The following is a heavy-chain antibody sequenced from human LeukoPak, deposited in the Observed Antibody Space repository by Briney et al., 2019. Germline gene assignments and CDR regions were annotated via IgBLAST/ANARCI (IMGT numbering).Heavy chain of an antibody. D-gene: IGHD5-18*01. CDR2: ISSSSSYI. Sequence: GGSLRLSCAASGFTFSSYSMNWVRQAPGKGLECVSSISSSSSYIYYADSVKGRFTISRDNAKNSLYLQMNSLRAEDTAVYYCARDPEVGAMVNLDYWGQGTLVTVSS. CDR1: GFTFSSYS. V-gene: IGHV3-21*01. CDR3: ARDPEVGAMVNLDY. J-gene: IGHJ4*02.